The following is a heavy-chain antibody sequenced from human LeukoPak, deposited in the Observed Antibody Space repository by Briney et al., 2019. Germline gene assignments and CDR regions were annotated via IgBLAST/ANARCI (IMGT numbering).Heavy chain of an antibody. CDR3: ARINSGIFSWDY. CDR2: IFPSTGEI. V-gene: IGHV3-21*01. J-gene: IGHJ4*02. Sequence: PGGSPRLSCSASGITLSKFAINWVRQAPGKGLEWVSVIFPSTGEIHYADSVKGRFTISRDNAKNSLYLQMNSLRAEDTAVYYCARINSGIFSWDYWGQGTLVTVSS. D-gene: IGHD2-15*01. CDR1: GITLSKFA.